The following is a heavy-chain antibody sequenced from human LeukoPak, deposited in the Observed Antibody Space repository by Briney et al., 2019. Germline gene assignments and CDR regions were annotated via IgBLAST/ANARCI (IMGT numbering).Heavy chain of an antibody. V-gene: IGHV3-7*01. CDR1: GFTFSSYW. CDR2: IKRDGSEK. Sequence: GGSLRLSCAASGFTFSSYWMTWVRQAPGKGLEWVANIKRDGSEKYYVDSVKGRFTISRDNAKNSLYLQMNSLRAEDTAVYYCATHCSGGSCYSFLYYYYYMDVWGKGTTVTVSS. J-gene: IGHJ6*03. CDR3: ATHCSGGSCYSFLYYYYYMDV. D-gene: IGHD2-15*01.